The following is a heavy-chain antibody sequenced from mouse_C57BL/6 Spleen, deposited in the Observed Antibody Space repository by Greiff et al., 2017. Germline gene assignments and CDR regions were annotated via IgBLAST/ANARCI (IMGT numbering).Heavy chain of an antibody. J-gene: IGHJ1*03. CDR1: GYAFSSSW. CDR3: ARNYYGSSYWYFDV. CDR2: IYPGDGDT. V-gene: IGHV1-82*01. D-gene: IGHD1-1*01. Sequence: VQLQQSGPELVKPGASVKISCKASGYAFSSSWMNWVKQRPGKGLEWIGRIYPGDGDTNYNGKFKGKATLTADKSSSTAYMQLSSLTSEDSAVYFCARNYYGSSYWYFDVRGTGTTVTVSS.